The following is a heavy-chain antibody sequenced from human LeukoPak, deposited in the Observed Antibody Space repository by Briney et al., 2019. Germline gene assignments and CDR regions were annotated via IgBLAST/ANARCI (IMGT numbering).Heavy chain of an antibody. D-gene: IGHD2-2*02. CDR2: VYHNGTP. V-gene: IGHV4-4*02. Sequence: SESLSLTCAVSVGSISSGNWWCWVRQSPGKGLEWIGKVYHNGTPNYNPSLKSRVTISADTFKNHLSLKLNSLTAADTAVYYCATAPILRGEAGEQYKYGMDVWGQGTTVIVSS. CDR3: ATAPILRGEAGEQYKYGMDV. CDR1: VGSISSGNW. J-gene: IGHJ6*02.